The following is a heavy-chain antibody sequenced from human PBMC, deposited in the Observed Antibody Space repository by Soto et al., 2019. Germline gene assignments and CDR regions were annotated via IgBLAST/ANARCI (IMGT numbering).Heavy chain of an antibody. Sequence: SETLSLACSLSGASITSTTYFWAWIRQPPGKGLEWVGSIYYGGKTHYNPSLKSRTTISVDRSRNQFSLQVSSVTAADTAVYYCAKNLPRTGRFDYWGQGTVVTV. V-gene: IGHV4-39*01. CDR2: IYYGGKT. J-gene: IGHJ4*02. CDR3: AKNLPRTGRFDY. CDR1: GASITSTTYF.